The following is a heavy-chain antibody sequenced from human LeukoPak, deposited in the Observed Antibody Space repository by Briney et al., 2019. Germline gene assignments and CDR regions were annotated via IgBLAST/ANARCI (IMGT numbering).Heavy chain of an antibody. D-gene: IGHD6-13*01. V-gene: IGHV3-23*01. Sequence: GGSLRLSCAASGFTFSSYAMSWVRHAPGKGLAWVSAISGSGGSTYYSDSVKGRFTISRDNSKNTLYLQMNSLRAEDTAVYYCAKDGSAAGRGLTFVPIWGQGTLVTVSS. CDR2: ISGSGGST. CDR3: AKDGSAAGRGLTFVPI. J-gene: IGHJ4*02. CDR1: GFTFSSYA.